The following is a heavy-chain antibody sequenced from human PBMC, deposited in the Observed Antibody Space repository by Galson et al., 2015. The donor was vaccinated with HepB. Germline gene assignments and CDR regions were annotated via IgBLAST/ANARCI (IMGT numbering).Heavy chain of an antibody. CDR3: AKDRLTRGFYCSGGSCPPGFDP. Sequence: SLRLSCAASGFTFSSYAMSWVRQAPGKGLEWVSAISGSGGSTYYADSVKGRFTISRDNSKNTLYLQMNSLRAEDTAVYYCAKDRLTRGFYCSGGSCPPGFDPWGQGTLVTVSS. V-gene: IGHV3-23*01. J-gene: IGHJ5*02. D-gene: IGHD2-15*01. CDR2: ISGSGGST. CDR1: GFTFSSYA.